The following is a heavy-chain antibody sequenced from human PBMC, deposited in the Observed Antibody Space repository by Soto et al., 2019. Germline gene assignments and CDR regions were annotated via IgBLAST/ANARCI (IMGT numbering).Heavy chain of an antibody. Sequence: PGESLKISCKGSGYSFTSYWISWVRQMPGKGLEWMGRIDPSDSYTNYSPSFQGLVSISADRSISTAYLQWSSLRASDTAMYYCARGSGWDSFDYWGQGTLVTVSS. J-gene: IGHJ4*02. CDR3: ARGSGWDSFDY. CDR1: GYSFTSYW. D-gene: IGHD6-19*01. V-gene: IGHV5-10-1*01. CDR2: IDPSDSYT.